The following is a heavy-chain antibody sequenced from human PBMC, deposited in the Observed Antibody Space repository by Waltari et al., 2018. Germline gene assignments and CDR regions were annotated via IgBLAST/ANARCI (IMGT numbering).Heavy chain of an antibody. Sequence: EVQLVQPGAEMKKPGDSPRISCQASGYGFTAYWIGWVRQTPGKGLEWMRLIFPIDSDTRYSPSFQGQVTMSADRSTNTAYLHWSSLQVADTATYYCARGGTGYSYGIDPWGQGTLVTVSS. V-gene: IGHV5-51*01. CDR1: GYGFTAYW. CDR3: ARGGTGYSYGIDP. CDR2: IFPIDSDT. J-gene: IGHJ4*02. D-gene: IGHD5-18*01.